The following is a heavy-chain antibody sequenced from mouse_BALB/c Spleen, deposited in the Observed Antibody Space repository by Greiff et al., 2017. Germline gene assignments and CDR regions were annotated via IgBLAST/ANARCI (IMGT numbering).Heavy chain of an antibody. CDR3: ARQDRYGAWFAY. CDR1: EYEFPSHD. V-gene: IGHV5-2*01. D-gene: IGHD2-14*01. CDR2: INRDGGST. Sequence: EVQLKESGGGLVQPGESLKLSCESTEYEFPSHDMSWVRKTPEKRLELVAAINRDGGSTYYPETMERQFIISRDNTRKTLYLQMSSLRSEDTALYYGARQDRYGAWFAYWGQGTLVTVSA. J-gene: IGHJ3*01.